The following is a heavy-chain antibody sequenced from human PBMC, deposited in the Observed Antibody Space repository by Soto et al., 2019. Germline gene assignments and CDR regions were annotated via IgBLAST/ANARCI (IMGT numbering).Heavy chain of an antibody. CDR2: ISYDGSNK. Sequence: XXSLRLSFAASGFTFSSYGMHWVLQAPGKGLEWVAVISYDGSNKYYADSVKGRFTISRDNSKNTLYLQMNSLRAEDTAVYYCAKTKKNVVDYFDYWGQGTLVTVS. CDR1: GFTFSSYG. J-gene: IGHJ4*02. V-gene: IGHV3-30*18. CDR3: AKTKKNVVDYFDY. D-gene: IGHD2-15*01.